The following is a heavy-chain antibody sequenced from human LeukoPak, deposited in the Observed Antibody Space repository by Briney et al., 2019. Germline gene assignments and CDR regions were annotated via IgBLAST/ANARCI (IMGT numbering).Heavy chain of an antibody. D-gene: IGHD3-22*01. Sequence: ASVKVSCKASGYIFTDYAIHWLRQAPGQGLEWMGGIIPIFGTANYAQKFQGRVTITADESTSTAYMELSSLRSEDTAVYYCARPLGDYYDSTGGWFDPWGQGTLVTVSS. CDR3: ARPLGDYYDSTGGWFDP. CDR1: GYIFTDYA. J-gene: IGHJ5*02. V-gene: IGHV1-69*13. CDR2: IIPIFGTA.